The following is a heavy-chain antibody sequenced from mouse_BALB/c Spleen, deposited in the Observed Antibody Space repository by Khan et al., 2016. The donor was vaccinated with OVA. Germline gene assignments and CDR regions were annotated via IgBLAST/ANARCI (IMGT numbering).Heavy chain of an antibody. CDR2: ISNGGGST. J-gene: IGHJ3*01. D-gene: IGHD1-1*01. Sequence: EVELVESGGGLVQPGGSLKLSCAASGFTFSSYTMSWVRQTPEKRLEWVASISNGGGSTYYPDTVKGRFIISRDNAKNTLYLQMRRLESEDTARYYCARQAGYYYGSSWFASWSQGTLVTGS. CDR1: GFTFSSYT. V-gene: IGHV5-12-2*01. CDR3: ARQAGYYYGSSWFAS.